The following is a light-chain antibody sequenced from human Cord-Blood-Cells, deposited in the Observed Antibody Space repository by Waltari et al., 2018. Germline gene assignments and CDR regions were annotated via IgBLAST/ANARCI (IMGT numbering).Light chain of an antibody. CDR1: RVAFGGIN. CDR3: SSYTSSSTYV. V-gene: IGLV2-14*01. J-gene: IGLJ1*01. CDR2: DVS. Sequence: QSALTPPASVSGSPGQSIPIPAPGTRVAFGGINKSSWYQQPPGKAPKLMIYDVSNRPSGVSNRFSGSKSGNTASLTISGLQAEDEADYYCSSYTSSSTYVFGTGTKVTVL.